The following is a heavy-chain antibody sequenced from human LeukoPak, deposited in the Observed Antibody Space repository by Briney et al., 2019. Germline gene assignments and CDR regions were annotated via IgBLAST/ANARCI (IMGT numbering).Heavy chain of an antibody. V-gene: IGHV3-7*03. Sequence: GGSLRLSCAASGFTVSSNYMTWVRQAPGKGLEWVAIIKQDESEKYYVESVKGRFTISRDNAKNSLYLQMNSLRAEDTAVYYCARDGDILTGHFNYWGQGTLVTVSS. D-gene: IGHD3-9*01. CDR2: IKQDESEK. CDR3: ARDGDILTGHFNY. J-gene: IGHJ4*02. CDR1: GFTVSSNY.